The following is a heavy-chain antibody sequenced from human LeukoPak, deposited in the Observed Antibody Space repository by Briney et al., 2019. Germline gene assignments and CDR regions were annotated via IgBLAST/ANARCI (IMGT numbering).Heavy chain of an antibody. J-gene: IGHJ6*03. CDR1: GGSFSGYY. V-gene: IGHV4-34*01. D-gene: IGHD1-26*01. Sequence: SETLSLTCAVYGGSFSGYYWSWIRQPPGKGLEWIGEINHSGSTNYNPSLKSRVTISVDTSKNQFSLKLSSVTAADTAVYYCAKLGATGWDYYYMDVWGKGTTVTVSS. CDR3: AKLGATGWDYYYMDV. CDR2: INHSGST.